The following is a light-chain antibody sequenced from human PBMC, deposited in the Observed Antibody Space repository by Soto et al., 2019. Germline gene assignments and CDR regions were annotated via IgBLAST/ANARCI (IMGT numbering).Light chain of an antibody. V-gene: IGKV2-30*02. CDR3: MQGTHWPPYT. Sequence: DVVMTQSPLSLPVTLGQPASISCRSSQSLVHSDGNTYLSWFLQRPGQSPRRLIYNVSNRDSRVPDRFRGSGSGTDFTLTIGRVEAEDVGVYYCMQGTHWPPYTFGQGTKLEIK. CDR2: NVS. CDR1: QSLVHSDGNTY. J-gene: IGKJ2*01.